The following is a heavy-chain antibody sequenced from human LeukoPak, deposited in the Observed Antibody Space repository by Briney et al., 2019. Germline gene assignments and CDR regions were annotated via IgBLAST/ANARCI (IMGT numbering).Heavy chain of an antibody. CDR2: VSRSGSTI. V-gene: IGHV3-48*03. J-gene: IGHJ4*02. CDR1: GFTFSSYA. D-gene: IGHD3-3*01. Sequence: GGSLRLSCAASGFTFSSYAMSWVRQAPGKGLEWVSAVSRSGSTIYYADSVKGRFTNSRDNAKNSLYLQMNSLRAEDTAVYYCASTGRGDFWSGYDYFDYWGQGTLVTVSS. CDR3: ASTGRGDFWSGYDYFDY.